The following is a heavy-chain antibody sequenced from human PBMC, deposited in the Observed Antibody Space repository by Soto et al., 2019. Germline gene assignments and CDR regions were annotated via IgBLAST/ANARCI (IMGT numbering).Heavy chain of an antibody. V-gene: IGHV1-8*01. J-gene: IGHJ6*03. CDR2: MNPNSGNT. CDR1: GYTFTSYD. CDR3: ARTPTFPTIFGVVITNYYYYMDV. Sequence: ASVKVSCKASGYTFTSYDINWVRQATGQGLEWMGWMNPNSGNTGYAQKFQGRVTMTRNTSISTAYMELSSLRSEDTAVYYCARTPTFPTIFGVVITNYYYYMDVWGKGTTVTVSS. D-gene: IGHD3-3*01.